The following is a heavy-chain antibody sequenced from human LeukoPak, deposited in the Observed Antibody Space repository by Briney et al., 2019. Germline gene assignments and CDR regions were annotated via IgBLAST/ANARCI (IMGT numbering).Heavy chain of an antibody. CDR1: GFTFRSYS. J-gene: IGHJ4*02. Sequence: GGSLRLSXAASGFTFRSYSMNWVRQAPGKGLEWVSSISSSSSYIYYADSVKGRFTISRDNAKNSLYLQMNSLRAEDTAVYYCARVIRGYFDYWGQGTLVTVSS. V-gene: IGHV3-21*01. D-gene: IGHD3-16*01. CDR2: ISSSSSYI. CDR3: ARVIRGYFDY.